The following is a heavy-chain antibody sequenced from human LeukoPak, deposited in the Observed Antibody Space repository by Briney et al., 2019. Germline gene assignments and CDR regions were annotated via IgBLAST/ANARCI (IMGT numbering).Heavy chain of an antibody. CDR3: ARVRIAAALDY. CDR1: GYTFTSYY. V-gene: IGHV1-46*01. D-gene: IGHD6-13*01. CDR2: IDPSGGST. J-gene: IGHJ4*02. Sequence: ASVKVSCKASGYTFTSYYTHWVRQAPGQGLEWMGIIDPSGGSTSYAQRFQGRVTMTRDTSTSTVYMELSSLRSEDTAVYYCARVRIAAALDYWGQGTLVTVSS.